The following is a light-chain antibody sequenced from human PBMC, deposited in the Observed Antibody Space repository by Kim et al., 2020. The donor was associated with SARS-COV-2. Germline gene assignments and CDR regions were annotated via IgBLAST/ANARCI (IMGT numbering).Light chain of an antibody. Sequence: GKTITISCTRSSGSIDDNYVQWYQQRPGGVPIIVIYEDDQRPSGVSDRFSGSIDNSSNSASLTISGLKTEDEADYYCQSYNRSNVVFGGGNQLTVL. V-gene: IGLV6-57*03. CDR3: QSYNRSNVV. CDR2: EDD. J-gene: IGLJ2*01. CDR1: SGSIDDNY.